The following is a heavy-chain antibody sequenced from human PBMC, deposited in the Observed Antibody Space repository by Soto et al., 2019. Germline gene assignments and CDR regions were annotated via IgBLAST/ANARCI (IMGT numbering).Heavy chain of an antibody. CDR1: GYTFSGHW. CDR3: ARHGAAIWLGY. D-gene: IGHD6-19*01. V-gene: IGHV5-10-1*01. CDR2: IDPSDSYI. J-gene: IGHJ4*02. Sequence: RGSLKISCKTSGYTFSGHWISWVRQGPGKGLQWMGNIDPSDSYINYNPAFRGHVTFSVDKSSSTAYLHWGSLGPSDTAIYYCARHGAAIWLGYWGQGTLVTVSS.